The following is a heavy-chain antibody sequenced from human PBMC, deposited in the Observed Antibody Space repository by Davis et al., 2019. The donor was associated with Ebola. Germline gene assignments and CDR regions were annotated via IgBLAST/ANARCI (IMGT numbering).Heavy chain of an antibody. Sequence: PGGSLRLSCAASGFTFSVFALTWVRQAPGKGLEWVSAISGRDDSTYFADSVKGRFTISRDNSKKTVYLQMNSLRAEDTAVYYCAKVGGDPRYYDASLPLEAFDIWGQGTKVTVSS. J-gene: IGHJ3*02. V-gene: IGHV3-23*01. CDR2: ISGRDDST. D-gene: IGHD3-22*01. CDR1: GFTFSVFA. CDR3: AKVGGDPRYYDASLPLEAFDI.